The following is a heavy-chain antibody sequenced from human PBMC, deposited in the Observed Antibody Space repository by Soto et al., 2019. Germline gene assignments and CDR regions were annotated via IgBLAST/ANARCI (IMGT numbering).Heavy chain of an antibody. V-gene: IGHV4-30-4*01. CDR1: GGSISSGDYY. CDR3: ARYCSGGSCYGWFDP. D-gene: IGHD2-15*01. J-gene: IGHJ5*02. Sequence: PSETLSLTCTVSGGSISSGDYYWSWIRQPPGKGLEWIGYIYYSGSTYYNPSLKSRVTISVDTSKNQFSLKLSSVTAADTAVYYCARYCSGGSCYGWFDPWGQGXLVTVSS. CDR2: IYYSGST.